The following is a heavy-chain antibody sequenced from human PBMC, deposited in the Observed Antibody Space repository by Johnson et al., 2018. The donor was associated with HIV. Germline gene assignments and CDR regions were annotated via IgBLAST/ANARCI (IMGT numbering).Heavy chain of an antibody. D-gene: IGHD1-26*01. CDR2: VYSGGTT. CDR3: AKDRSMDDAFDV. CDR1: GFTVSSNY. V-gene: IGHV3-66*01. J-gene: IGHJ3*01. Sequence: EVHLVESGGGLVQPGGSLRLSCAASGFTVSSNYMSWVRQAPGKGLESVSVVYSGGTTHYADSVKGRSTISRDNSKNTLYLQMNSLRAEDTAVYYCAKDRSMDDAFDVWGQGTMVTVSS.